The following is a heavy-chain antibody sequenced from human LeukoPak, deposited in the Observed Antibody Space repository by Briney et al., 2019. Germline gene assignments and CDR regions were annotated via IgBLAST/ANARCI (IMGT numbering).Heavy chain of an antibody. V-gene: IGHV4-34*01. CDR3: VGGADYVWGNSGS. D-gene: IGHD3-16*01. J-gene: IGHJ5*02. Sequence: PSETLSLTCAVYGGSFNDYYWSWIRRSPEKGLEWIGEINHSGSTSYNPSLKSRVTISVDTPKKQISLKLSSVTAADTAVYYCVGGADYVWGNSGSWGQGTLVTVSS. CDR1: GGSFNDYY. CDR2: INHSGST.